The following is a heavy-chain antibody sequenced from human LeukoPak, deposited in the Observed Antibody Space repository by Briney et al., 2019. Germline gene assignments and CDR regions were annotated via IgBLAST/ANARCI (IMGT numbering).Heavy chain of an antibody. D-gene: IGHD1-26*01. CDR2: IYYSGST. CDR1: GGSISSYY. Sequence: PSETLSLTCTVSGGSISSYYWSWIRQPPGKGLEWIVYIYYSGSTYYNPSLKSRVTISVDTSKNQFSLKLTSVPAADTAVYYCARLSGSPHPPFDYWGQGTLVTVSS. CDR3: ARLSGSPHPPFDY. J-gene: IGHJ4*02. V-gene: IGHV4-59*08.